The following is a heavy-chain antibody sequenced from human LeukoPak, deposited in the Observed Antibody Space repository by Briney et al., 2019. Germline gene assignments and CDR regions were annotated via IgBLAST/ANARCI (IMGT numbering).Heavy chain of an antibody. D-gene: IGHD1-26*01. CDR1: GGSISSYY. Sequence: SETLSLTCTVSGGSISSYYWSWIRQPPGKGLEWIGYIYYSGSTNYNPSLKSRVTISVDTSKNQFSLKLSSVTAADTAVYYCAMGGPFYYYGMDVWGQGTTVTVSS. V-gene: IGHV4-59*01. CDR3: AMGGPFYYYGMDV. CDR2: IYYSGST. J-gene: IGHJ6*02.